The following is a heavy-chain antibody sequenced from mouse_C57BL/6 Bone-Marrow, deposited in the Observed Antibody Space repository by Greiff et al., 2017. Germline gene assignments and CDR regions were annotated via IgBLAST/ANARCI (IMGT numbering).Heavy chain of an antibody. CDR3: ARYYGGSWHYAMDY. V-gene: IGHV1-55*01. J-gene: IGHJ4*01. D-gene: IGHD1-1*01. Sequence: QVHVKQPGAELVKPGASVKMSCKASGYTFTSYWITWVKQRPGQGLEWIGDIYPGSGSTNYNEKFKSKATLTVDTSSSTAYMQLSSLTSEDSAVYYCARYYGGSWHYAMDYWGQGTSVTVSS. CDR1: GYTFTSYW. CDR2: IYPGSGST.